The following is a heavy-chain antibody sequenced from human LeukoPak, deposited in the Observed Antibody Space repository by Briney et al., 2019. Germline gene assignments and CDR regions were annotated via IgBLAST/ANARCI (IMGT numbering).Heavy chain of an antibody. V-gene: IGHV3-15*01. Sequence: GGSLRLSCAAAGLSFSKTGVSWVRQAPGKGLEWVGRIKSKTDGGTTDYAAPVKGRFTISRDDSKNTLYLQMNSLTTQETAVSYCTAVRDWGQGTLVTVSS. J-gene: IGHJ4*02. D-gene: IGHD3-10*01. CDR1: GLSFSKTG. CDR2: IKSKTDGGTT. CDR3: TAVRD.